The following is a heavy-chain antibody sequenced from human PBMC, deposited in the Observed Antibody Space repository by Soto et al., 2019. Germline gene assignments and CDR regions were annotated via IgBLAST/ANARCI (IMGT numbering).Heavy chain of an antibody. CDR2: ISWNSGNI. CDR3: AKLEGAFDI. Sequence: EVELVESGGGLVQPGRSLRLSCAASGFTFDDYAMHWVRQAPGKGLEWVSGISWNSGNIGYGNSVKGRFTISRDNAKNSLYLQMNSLRAEDTALYYCAKLEGAFDIWGQGTMVTVSP. V-gene: IGHV3-9*01. J-gene: IGHJ3*02. CDR1: GFTFDDYA.